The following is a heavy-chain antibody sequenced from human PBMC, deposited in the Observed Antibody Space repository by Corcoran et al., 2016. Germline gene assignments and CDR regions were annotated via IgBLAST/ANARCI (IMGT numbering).Heavy chain of an antibody. CDR1: GFTFSSYS. D-gene: IGHD4-17*01. CDR2: ISSSSSYI. V-gene: IGHV3-21*01. J-gene: IGHJ2*01. CDR3: ARGDTYVYYGVGCYFDL. Sequence: EVQLVESGGGLVKPGGSLRLSCAASGFTFSSYSMNWVRQAPGKGLEWVSSISSSSSYIYYADSVKGRFTISRDNAKNSLYLQMNSLRAEDTAVYYCARGDTYVYYGVGCYFDLWCRGTLVTVSS.